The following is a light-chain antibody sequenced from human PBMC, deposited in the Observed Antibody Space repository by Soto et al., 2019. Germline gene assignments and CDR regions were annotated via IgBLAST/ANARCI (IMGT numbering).Light chain of an antibody. CDR2: DAS. V-gene: IGKV1-39*01. CDR3: QQSHSIPIS. CDR1: QSIGIS. Sequence: DIQMTQSPSSLSASVGDRVTITCRASQSIGISLIWYQQKPGKAPNLLIYDASSLQTGVPSRFSGSGSGTDFALTISSLQPEDFATYYCQQSHSIPISFGPGTKLDVK. J-gene: IGKJ3*01.